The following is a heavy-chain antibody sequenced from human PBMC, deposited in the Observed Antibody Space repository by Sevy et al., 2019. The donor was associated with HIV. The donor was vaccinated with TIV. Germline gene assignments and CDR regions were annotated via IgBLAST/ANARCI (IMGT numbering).Heavy chain of an antibody. CDR1: GYSFTSYW. V-gene: IGHV5-51*01. J-gene: IGHJ4*02. CDR3: ARRGRDGYNYFDY. Sequence: GESLKISCKGSGYSFTSYWIGWVRQMPGKGLEWMGIICPVDSDTRYSPSFQGQVTISADKSISTAYLQWSSLKASDTAMYYCARRGRDGYNYFDYWGQGTLVTVSS. D-gene: IGHD2-21*01. CDR2: ICPVDSDT.